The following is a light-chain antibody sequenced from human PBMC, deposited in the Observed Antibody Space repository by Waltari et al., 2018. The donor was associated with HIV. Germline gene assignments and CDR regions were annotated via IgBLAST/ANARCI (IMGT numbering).Light chain of an antibody. Sequence: QSALTQSASVSGSPGQSITISCTGTSSDVGAYTLVSWYQQHPGEVPKLLIYEVTKRPLGVSTRFSGSKSGNTASLTISGLQAEDEADYFCCSYAGSGLVFGGGTKLTVL. J-gene: IGLJ3*02. V-gene: IGLV2-23*02. CDR1: SSDVGAYTL. CDR2: EVT. CDR3: CSYAGSGLV.